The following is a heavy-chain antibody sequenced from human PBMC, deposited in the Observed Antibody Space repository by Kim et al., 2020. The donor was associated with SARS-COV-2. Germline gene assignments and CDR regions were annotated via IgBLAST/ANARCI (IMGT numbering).Heavy chain of an antibody. CDR3: ARVGVSSGYYYYYGMDV. J-gene: IGHJ6*02. Sequence: LKSRVTISVDTSKNQFSLKLSSVTAADTAVYYCARVGVSSGYYYYYGMDVWGQGTTVTVSS. V-gene: IGHV4-39*07. D-gene: IGHD6-19*01.